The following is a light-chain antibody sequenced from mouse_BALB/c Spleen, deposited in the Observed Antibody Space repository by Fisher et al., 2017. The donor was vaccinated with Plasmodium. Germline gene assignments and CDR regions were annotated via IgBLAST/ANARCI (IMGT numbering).Light chain of an antibody. Sequence: IVLTQSPAIMSASPGERVTMTCTASSSVSSSNLHWYQQKPGSSPKLWIYSTSNLASGFPDRFSGSVSGTSYSLTISSMEAEDAATYYCHQYHRSPPMTFGGGTKREI. CDR1: SSVSSSN. CDR3: HQYHRSPPMT. J-gene: IGKJ1*01. CDR2: STS. V-gene: IGKV4-74*01.